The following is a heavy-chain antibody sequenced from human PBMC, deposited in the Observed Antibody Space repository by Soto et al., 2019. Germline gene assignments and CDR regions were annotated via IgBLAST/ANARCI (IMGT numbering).Heavy chain of an antibody. Sequence: SGPTLVNPTQTLTLTCTFSGFSLSTSGVGVGWIRQPPGKALEWLALIYWNDDKRYSPSLKSRLTITKDTSKNQVVLTMTNMDPVDTATYYCAHRLRGAILEWFPFDPWGQGTLVTVSS. J-gene: IGHJ5*02. D-gene: IGHD3-3*01. CDR1: GFSLSTSGVG. CDR3: AHRLRGAILEWFPFDP. CDR2: IYWNDDK. V-gene: IGHV2-5*01.